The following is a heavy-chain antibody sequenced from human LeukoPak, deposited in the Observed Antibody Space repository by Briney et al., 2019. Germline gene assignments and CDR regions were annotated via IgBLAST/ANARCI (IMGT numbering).Heavy chain of an antibody. Sequence: GGSLRLSCAASRFTFNTYAMSWVRQAPGKGLEWISHISTGRSVMNYADSVKGRFTISRDNGKNSVYLQMNSLRDEDTAVYYCAGGVYGYNAFDYWGQGTLVSVSS. CDR1: RFTFNTYA. CDR3: AGGVYGYNAFDY. J-gene: IGHJ4*02. CDR2: ISTGRSVM. D-gene: IGHD5/OR15-5a*01. V-gene: IGHV3-48*02.